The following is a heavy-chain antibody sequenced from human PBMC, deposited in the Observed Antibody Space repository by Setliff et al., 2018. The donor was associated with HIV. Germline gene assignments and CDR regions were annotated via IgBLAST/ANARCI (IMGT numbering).Heavy chain of an antibody. Sequence: GGSLRLSCAASGFSFSSYWMSWVRQAPGKGLEWVANIKQDGSEKYYVDSVKVRFTISRDNAKNTMNLQMNSLRAEDTAVYYCARANVDTDMIPAYWGQGTLVTVSS. CDR3: ARANVDTDMIPAY. V-gene: IGHV3-7*03. D-gene: IGHD5-18*01. CDR2: IKQDGSEK. CDR1: GFSFSSYW. J-gene: IGHJ4*02.